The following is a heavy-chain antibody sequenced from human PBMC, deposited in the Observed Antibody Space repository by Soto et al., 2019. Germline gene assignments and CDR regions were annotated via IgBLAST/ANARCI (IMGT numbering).Heavy chain of an antibody. D-gene: IGHD1-26*01. V-gene: IGHV3-73*02. CDR2: IRSKTHSYAT. CDR1: GFTLSGSA. J-gene: IGHJ4*02. Sequence: EMQLVESGGGLVQPGESLKLSCAASGFTLSGSAVHWVRQASGKGLEWVGRIRSKTHSYATEYIASVKGRFTMSRDDSNNTAYLQMNGLKTDDTAVYYCTRSGGSYSFGYWGQGTLVTVSS. CDR3: TRSGGSYSFGY.